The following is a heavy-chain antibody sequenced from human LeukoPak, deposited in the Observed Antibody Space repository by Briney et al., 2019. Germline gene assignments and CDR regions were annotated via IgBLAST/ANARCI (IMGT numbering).Heavy chain of an antibody. CDR1: GGSFSGYY. V-gene: IGHV4-34*01. J-gene: IGHJ4*02. Sequence: SETLSLTCAVYGGSFSGYYWTWIRQPPGKGLEWIGEINHRRSTKYSPSLKSRVTISVDTSKNQFSLKLSSVTAADTAVYYCARVHFTGSNLNWGQGTLVTVSS. D-gene: IGHD2/OR15-2a*01. CDR2: INHRRST. CDR3: ARVHFTGSNLN.